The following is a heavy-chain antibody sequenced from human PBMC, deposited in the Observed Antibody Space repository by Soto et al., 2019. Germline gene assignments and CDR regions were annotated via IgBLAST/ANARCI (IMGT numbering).Heavy chain of an antibody. Sequence: EVQLVESGGGPVRPGGSLKLSCAASGFNFITYSLSWVRQAPGKGLEWVASISSSAVYIDYADSVKGRFTIPRENANNSLYLQMNSLRAEDTATYYCVRDGLDYYDTERLYFDNWGQGTLVTVSS. V-gene: IGHV3-21*01. CDR1: GFNFITYS. D-gene: IGHD3-22*01. CDR3: VRDGLDYYDTERLYFDN. J-gene: IGHJ4*02. CDR2: ISSSAVYI.